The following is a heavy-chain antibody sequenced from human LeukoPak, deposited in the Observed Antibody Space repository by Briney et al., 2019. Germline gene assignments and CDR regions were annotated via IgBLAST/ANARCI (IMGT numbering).Heavy chain of an antibody. CDR1: GDTFSSYA. CDR3: ATNKPGSGQASYYYYYYMDV. D-gene: IGHD1/OR15-1a*01. Sequence: SVKVSCKASGDTFSSYAISWVRQAPGQGLEWMGGIIPIFGTANYAQKFQGRVTITADESTSTAYMELRSLRSDDTAVYYCATNKPGSGQASYYYYYYMDVWGKGTTVTISS. J-gene: IGHJ6*03. V-gene: IGHV1-69*01. CDR2: IIPIFGTA.